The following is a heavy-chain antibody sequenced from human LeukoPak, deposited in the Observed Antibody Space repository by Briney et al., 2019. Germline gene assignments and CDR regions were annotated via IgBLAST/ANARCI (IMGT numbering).Heavy chain of an antibody. J-gene: IGHJ4*02. CDR1: GFTFSSYG. Sequence: GGSLRLSCAASGFTFSSYGMHWVRQAPGKGLEWVSVISGSGGSTYYADSVKGRFTISRDNSKNTLYLQMKSLRAEETAEYYCAEGAGIVISLLYFDYWGQGTLVTVSS. V-gene: IGHV3-23*01. CDR2: ISGSGGST. D-gene: IGHD2-21*01. CDR3: AEGAGIVISLLYFDY.